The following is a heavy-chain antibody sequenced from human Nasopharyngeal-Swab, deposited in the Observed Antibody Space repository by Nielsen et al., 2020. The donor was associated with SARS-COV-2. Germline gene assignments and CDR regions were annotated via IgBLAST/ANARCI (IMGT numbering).Heavy chain of an antibody. J-gene: IGHJ4*02. CDR3: ARHQSPHPIDSSYYFDY. CDR1: GFTFSSYG. Sequence: GESLKISCAASGFTFSSYGMHWVRQAPGKGLEWVAVISYDGSDKYYADSVKGRFTISRDNSKNTLYLQMNSLRAEDTAVYYCARHQSPHPIDSSYYFDYWGQGTLVTVSS. D-gene: IGHD3-9*01. CDR2: ISYDGSDK. V-gene: IGHV3-30*03.